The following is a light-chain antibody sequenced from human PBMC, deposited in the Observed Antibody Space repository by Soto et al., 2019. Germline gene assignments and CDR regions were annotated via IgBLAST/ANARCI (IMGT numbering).Light chain of an antibody. J-gene: IGLJ1*01. Sequence: QSALTQPASVSGSPGQSITVSCTGSSSDVGAYNYVSWYQQHPGTAPKLIIYDVTNRPSGISRRFSGAKSGNTASLTISGLQAEDEADYYCSSYLSSRTYVFGAGTKVTVL. V-gene: IGLV2-14*03. CDR3: SSYLSSRTYV. CDR1: SSDVGAYNY. CDR2: DVT.